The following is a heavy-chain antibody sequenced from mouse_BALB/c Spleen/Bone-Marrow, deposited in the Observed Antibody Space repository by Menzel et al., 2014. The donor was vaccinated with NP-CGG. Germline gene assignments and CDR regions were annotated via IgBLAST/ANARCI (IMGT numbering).Heavy chain of an antibody. CDR1: GYTFTNFW. CDR3: ARVYYGNLDY. V-gene: IGHV1-80*01. D-gene: IGHD2-1*01. Sequence: LKESGAELVRPGSSVKISCKASGYTFTNFWMNWVKQRPGQGLEWIGQIHPGDGDTNNNGKFKGKATLTTDKSSSTAYMQLSSLSSEDSAVYFCARVYYGNLDYWGQGTTLTVSS. CDR2: IHPGDGDT. J-gene: IGHJ2*01.